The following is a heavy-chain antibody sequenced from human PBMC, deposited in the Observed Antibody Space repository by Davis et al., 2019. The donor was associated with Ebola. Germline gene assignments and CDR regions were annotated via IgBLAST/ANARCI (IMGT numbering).Heavy chain of an antibody. J-gene: IGHJ6*02. CDR1: GFTFNSYG. D-gene: IGHD3-10*01. CDR2: ISDDGSYK. Sequence: GGSLRLSCAASGFTFNSYGMHWVRQAPGKGLEWLAVISDDGSYKYYGESVEGRFTISRDNSKEALYLQLNSLRAEDTAVYYCARGGVRVRYYYYGMDVWGQGTTVTVSS. V-gene: IGHV3-30*03. CDR3: ARGGVRVRYYYYGMDV.